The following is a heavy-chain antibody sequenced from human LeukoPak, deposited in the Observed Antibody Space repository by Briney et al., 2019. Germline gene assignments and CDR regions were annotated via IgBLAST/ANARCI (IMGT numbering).Heavy chain of an antibody. CDR1: GDTFSNSA. Sequence: SVKVSCKASGDTFSNSAINWVRQAPGQGLAWMGRIIPILDITDYAQKFQARVTIIADKSTSTADMELTSLKSEDTAVYYCARANTYGSAQYHFDSWGQGTLVTVSA. CDR3: ARANTYGSAQYHFDS. D-gene: IGHD4-17*01. V-gene: IGHV1-69*04. CDR2: IIPILDIT. J-gene: IGHJ4*02.